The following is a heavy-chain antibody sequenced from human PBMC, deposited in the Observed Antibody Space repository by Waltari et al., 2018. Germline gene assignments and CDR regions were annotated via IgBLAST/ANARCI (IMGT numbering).Heavy chain of an antibody. J-gene: IGHJ4*02. CDR1: GYTFVGYG. Sequence: QVQLVQSAPEVKRPGASVKVSCKTSGYTFVGYGIAWVRQAPGQGLEWMGYFTTYNGQAKSAPKFQDRVKMGMDTVTSRAFLELSSLTPDDTAVYYGARDRLRKDYWGQGVLVTVSP. CDR3: ARDRLRKDY. V-gene: IGHV1-18*01. CDR2: FTTYNGQA.